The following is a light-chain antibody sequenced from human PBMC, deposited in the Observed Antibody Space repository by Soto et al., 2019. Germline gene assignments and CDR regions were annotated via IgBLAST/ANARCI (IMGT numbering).Light chain of an antibody. V-gene: IGKV1-39*01. J-gene: IGKJ1*01. CDR3: QQSYSTPRT. Sequence: EIPMTQSASSLSASVGDRVSIXCRASQSWSSNLSWYQQKAGEARKLLISAASSLQSGAPSSFSGSGSGTDFTRTISSRQPDDFATYYCQQSYSTPRTFGQGTKVDIK. CDR1: QSWSSN. CDR2: AAS.